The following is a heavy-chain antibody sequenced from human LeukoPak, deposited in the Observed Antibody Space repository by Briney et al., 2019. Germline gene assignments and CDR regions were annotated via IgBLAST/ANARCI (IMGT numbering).Heavy chain of an antibody. Sequence: SETLSLTCTVSGYSISSGYYWGWIRQPPGKGLEWIGSVYHSGSTYYNPSLKSRVTISVDTSKNQFSLKLSSVTAADTAVYYCARGGKRWLQSTGYFDYWGQGTLVTVSS. V-gene: IGHV4-38-2*02. CDR3: ARGGKRWLQSTGYFDY. J-gene: IGHJ4*02. D-gene: IGHD5-24*01. CDR1: GYSISSGYY. CDR2: VYHSGST.